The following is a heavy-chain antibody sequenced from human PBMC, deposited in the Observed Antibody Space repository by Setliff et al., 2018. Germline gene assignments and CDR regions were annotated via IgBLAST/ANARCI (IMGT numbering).Heavy chain of an antibody. CDR3: ARLPGYCNGGNCYGYYTFNI. J-gene: IGHJ3*02. Sequence: SETLSLTCSVSGDSISSSSYYWGWIRQPPGKGLEWIGSINYSGITYYSPSLKSRVIVSVDTSKNQFSLKLSSVTAADTAVYYCARLPGYCNGGNCYGYYTFNIWGQGTMVTV. CDR1: GDSISSSSYY. D-gene: IGHD2-15*01. CDR2: INYSGIT. V-gene: IGHV4-39*01.